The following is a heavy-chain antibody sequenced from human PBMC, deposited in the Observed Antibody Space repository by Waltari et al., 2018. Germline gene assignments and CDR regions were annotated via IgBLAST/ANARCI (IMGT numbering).Heavy chain of an antibody. J-gene: IGHJ6*03. Sequence: QVQLQESGPGLVKPSETLSLTCTVSGGSISSYYWSWIRQPAGKGLEWIGRIYTSGCTNNTPSSKGLFTRSVDTSKNQFSLKLSSVTAADTAVYYCARELYCSSTSCYDLFHYYYMDVWGKGTTVTISS. CDR3: ARELYCSSTSCYDLFHYYYMDV. CDR1: GGSISSYY. CDR2: IYTSGCT. V-gene: IGHV4-4*07. D-gene: IGHD2-2*01.